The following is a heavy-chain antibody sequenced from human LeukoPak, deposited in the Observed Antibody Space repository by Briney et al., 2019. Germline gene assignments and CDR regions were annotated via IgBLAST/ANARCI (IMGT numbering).Heavy chain of an antibody. D-gene: IGHD2-2*01. CDR3: AREVVVVPAAIYYMDV. J-gene: IGHJ6*03. CDR2: INPNSGGT. CDR1: GYTFTGYY. Sequence: GASVKVSCKASGYTFTGYYMHWVRQAPGQGLEWMGWINPNSGGTNYAQKFQDWVTMSSDTSISTAYMELSSLRSDDTAVYYCAREVVVVPAAIYYMDVWGKGTTVTVSS. V-gene: IGHV1-2*04.